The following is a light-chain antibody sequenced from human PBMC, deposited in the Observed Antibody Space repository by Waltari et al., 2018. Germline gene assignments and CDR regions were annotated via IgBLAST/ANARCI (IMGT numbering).Light chain of an antibody. CDR2: EVS. V-gene: IGLV2-23*02. J-gene: IGLJ2*01. CDR1: RPDSGIYNL. Sequence: QSALTQPASVSGSPGQSITLSCTGTRPDSGIYNLFFWYQQHPTKVPKLIIYEVSKRPSGVSNRFSGSKSGNTASLTISGLQAEDEADYYCSSYAGSGTSVVFGGGTKLTVL. CDR3: SSYAGSGTSVV.